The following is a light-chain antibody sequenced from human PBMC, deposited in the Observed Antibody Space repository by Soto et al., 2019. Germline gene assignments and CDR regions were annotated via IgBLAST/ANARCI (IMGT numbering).Light chain of an antibody. CDR1: QSISTY. CDR3: QQSYSTFYT. CDR2: AAS. V-gene: IGKV1-39*01. Sequence: DIQMTQSPSSLSASVGDRVTITCRASQSISTYLNWYQQKPGKAPKLLIYAASSLQSGVPSRFSGSGSGTDFTLTIGSLQPEDFATYYCQQSYSTFYTFGQGTKLEIK. J-gene: IGKJ2*01.